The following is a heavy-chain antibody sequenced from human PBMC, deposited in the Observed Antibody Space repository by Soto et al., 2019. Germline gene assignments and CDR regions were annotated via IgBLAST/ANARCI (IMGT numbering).Heavy chain of an antibody. CDR1: GFTFRDYY. V-gene: IGHV3-11*05. J-gene: IGHJ6*02. Sequence: QVQLVESGGGLVRPGGSLRLSCGGSGFTFRDYYMTWFRQAPGKGLEWLSYIDSSTKYTNYADSVKGRFTISRDNAKNSLYLQMNSLSADDTAVYYCAREYYYTMDVWGQGTMVTVSS. CDR3: AREYYYTMDV. CDR2: IDSSTKYT.